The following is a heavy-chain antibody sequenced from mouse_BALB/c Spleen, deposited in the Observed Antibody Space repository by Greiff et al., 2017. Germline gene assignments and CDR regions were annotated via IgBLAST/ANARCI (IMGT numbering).Heavy chain of an antibody. CDR2: INPYNDGT. J-gene: IGHJ3*01. Sequence: EVQRVESGPELVKPGASVKMSCKASGYTFTSYVMHWVKQKPGQGLEWIGYINPYNDGTKYNEKFKGKATLTSDKSSSTAYMELSSLTSEDSAVYYCARDYGSSLFAYWGQGTLVTVSA. V-gene: IGHV1-14*01. CDR1: GYTFTSYV. D-gene: IGHD1-1*01. CDR3: ARDYGSSLFAY.